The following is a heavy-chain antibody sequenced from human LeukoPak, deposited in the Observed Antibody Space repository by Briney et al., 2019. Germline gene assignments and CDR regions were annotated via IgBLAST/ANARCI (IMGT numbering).Heavy chain of an antibody. Sequence: GGSLRLSCAASGFTFSSYSMNWVRQAPGKGLEWVSYISSSSSSTIYYADSVKGRFTISRDNAKNSLYLQMNSLRAEDTAVYYCARGDLGYCSSTSCPPFDYWGQGTLVTVSS. CDR2: ISSSSSSTI. V-gene: IGHV3-48*01. D-gene: IGHD2-2*01. CDR3: ARGDLGYCSSTSCPPFDY. CDR1: GFTFSSYS. J-gene: IGHJ4*02.